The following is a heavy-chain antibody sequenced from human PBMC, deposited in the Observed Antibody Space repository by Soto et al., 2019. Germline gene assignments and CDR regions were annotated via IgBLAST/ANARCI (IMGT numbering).Heavy chain of an antibody. V-gene: IGHV5-51*01. D-gene: IGHD2-15*01. CDR3: ARQIPGDCSGGSCHDAFDI. CDR1: GYSFTSYW. Sequence: PGESLEISCKGSGYSFTSYWIGWVRQMPGKGLEWMGIIYPGDSDTRYSPSFQGQVTISADKSISTAYLQWSSLKASDTAMYYCARQIPGDCSGGSCHDAFDIWGQGTMVPVAS. CDR2: IYPGDSDT. J-gene: IGHJ3*02.